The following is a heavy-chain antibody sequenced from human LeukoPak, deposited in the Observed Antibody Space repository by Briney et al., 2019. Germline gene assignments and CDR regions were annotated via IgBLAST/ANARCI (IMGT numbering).Heavy chain of an antibody. V-gene: IGHV3-7*01. Sequence: GGSLRLSCAACGFTFSNSWMSWVRQAPGKGLEWVANIKRDGSEKYYVDSVKGRFTISRDNAKSSLFLQMNGLRAEDTAVYYCEGSAGYWGQGTLVTVSS. CDR1: GFTFSNSW. J-gene: IGHJ4*02. CDR2: IKRDGSEK. CDR3: EGSAGY.